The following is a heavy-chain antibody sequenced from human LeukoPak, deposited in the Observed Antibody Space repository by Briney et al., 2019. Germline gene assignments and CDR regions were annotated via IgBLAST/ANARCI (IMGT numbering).Heavy chain of an antibody. CDR2: IYYSGST. D-gene: IGHD3-10*01. V-gene: IGHV4-59*01. Sequence: GSLRLSCAVSGFTSSTAWLTWVRQAPGKGLEWIGYIYYSGSTNYNPSLKSRVTISVDTSKNQFSLKLSSVTAADTAVYYCARDANYGSGSYDVFDIWGQGIMVTVSS. CDR3: ARDANYGSGSYDVFDI. CDR1: GFTSSTAW. J-gene: IGHJ3*02.